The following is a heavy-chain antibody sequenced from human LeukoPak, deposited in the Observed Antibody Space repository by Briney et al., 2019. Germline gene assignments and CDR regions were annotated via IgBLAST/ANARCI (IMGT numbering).Heavy chain of an antibody. D-gene: IGHD6-13*01. CDR3: ARLTSSSWSHYYYYYYMDV. CDR1: GGSISSSSYY. CDR2: IYHSGST. J-gene: IGHJ6*03. V-gene: IGHV4-39*07. Sequence: SETLSLTCTVSGGSISSSSYYWGWIRQPPRKGLEWIGSIYHSGSTYYNPSLKSRVTISVDTSKNQFSLKLSSVTAADTAVYYCARLTSSSWSHYYYYYYMDVWGKGTTVTISS.